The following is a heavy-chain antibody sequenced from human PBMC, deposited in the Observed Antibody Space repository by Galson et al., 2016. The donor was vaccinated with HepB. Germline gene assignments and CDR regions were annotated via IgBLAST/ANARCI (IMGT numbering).Heavy chain of an antibody. CDR2: IYSGGGT. CDR1: GFTVGNNY. CDR3: QTTNYYNGLDV. J-gene: IGHJ6*02. Sequence: SLRLSCAASGFTVGNNYMSWVRQVPGKGLEWASGIYSGGGTYYADSVKGRFTISRNKSNNTLYLQLNSLRAEDTAVYYCQTTNYYNGLDVWGQGTTVTVSS. V-gene: IGHV3-66*01. D-gene: IGHD4-11*01.